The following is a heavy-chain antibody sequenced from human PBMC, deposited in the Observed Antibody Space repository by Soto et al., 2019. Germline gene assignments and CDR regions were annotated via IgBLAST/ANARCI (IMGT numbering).Heavy chain of an antibody. D-gene: IGHD3-3*01. CDR3: AKDLAPRGDTYYDFLLGRPNNYYGMDV. Sequence: GGSLRLSCAASGFTFSSDGMHWVRQAPGKVLEWVAVISYDGSNKYYADSVKGRFTISRDNSKNTLYLQMNSLRAEDTAVYYCAKDLAPRGDTYYDFLLGRPNNYYGMDVWGQGTTVTVSS. CDR1: GFTFSSDG. J-gene: IGHJ6*02. V-gene: IGHV3-30*18. CDR2: ISYDGSNK.